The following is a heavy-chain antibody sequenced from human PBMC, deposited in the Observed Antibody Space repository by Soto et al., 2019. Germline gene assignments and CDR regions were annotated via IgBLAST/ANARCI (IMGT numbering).Heavy chain of an antibody. CDR2: IWYEGSNK. CDR3: ARDKGPVAARVSVDY. V-gene: IGHV3-33*01. J-gene: IGHJ4*02. Sequence: QVQLVESGGGVVQPGGSLRLSCEASGFNFNTYGMHWVRQSPGKGLEWVAIIWYEGSNKNYADSVKGRFAISRDNSKNTLWLQMNNLRDEDTAVYSCARDKGPVAARVSVDYWGQGTLVTVSS. D-gene: IGHD6-6*01. CDR1: GFNFNTYG.